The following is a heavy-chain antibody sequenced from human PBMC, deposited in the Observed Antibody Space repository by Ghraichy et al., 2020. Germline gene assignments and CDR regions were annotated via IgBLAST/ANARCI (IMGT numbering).Heavy chain of an antibody. J-gene: IGHJ6*04. V-gene: IGHV3-48*01. D-gene: IGHD4-23*01. CDR1: GFTLSDYS. CDR3: ARASAVVRFYYYAAMDV. CDR2: ITSSGKFI. Sequence: LSLTCAVSGFTLSDYSINWVRQAPGKGLEWISYITSSGKFISYADSVKGRFTVSRDNAKKTLYLQMNSLRGEDTAVYYCARASAVVRFYYYAAMDVWGKGTKVTVSS.